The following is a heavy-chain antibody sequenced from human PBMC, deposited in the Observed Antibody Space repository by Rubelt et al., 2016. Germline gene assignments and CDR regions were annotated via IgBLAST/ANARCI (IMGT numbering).Heavy chain of an antibody. CDR2: IKGDGSVK. J-gene: IGHJ2*01. CDR1: GFTFTKYW. V-gene: IGHV3-7*03. Sequence: EVQLVESGGGLVQPGGSLRLSCAASGFTFTKYWMSWVRQAPGKGLEWVANIKGDGSVKFYVDSVKGRFTMSRDNAKNSLSLQMNRLRAEETAVYYCARDSPNPYWYFDLWGRGTLVTVSS. CDR3: ARDSPNPYWYFDL.